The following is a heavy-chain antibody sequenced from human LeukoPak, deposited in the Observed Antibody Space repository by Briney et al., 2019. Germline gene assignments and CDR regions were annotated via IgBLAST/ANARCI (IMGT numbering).Heavy chain of an antibody. CDR1: GGSINNRDYY. CDR2: VYYSGIT. V-gene: IGHV4-39*07. Sequence: PSETLSLTCSVSGGSINNRDYYWGWIRQPPGKGLEWIGNVYYSGITYYNPSLKSRVTISVDTSKNQFSLKLSSVTAADTALYFCAGGRDGVRSYYFDYWGQGILVTVSS. J-gene: IGHJ4*02. CDR3: AGGRDGVRSYYFDY. D-gene: IGHD4-17*01.